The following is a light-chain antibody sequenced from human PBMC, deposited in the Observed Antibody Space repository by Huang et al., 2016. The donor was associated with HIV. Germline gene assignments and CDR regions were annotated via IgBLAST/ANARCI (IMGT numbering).Light chain of an antibody. J-gene: IGKJ4*01. CDR3: QQRYDWPLT. CDR2: DAT. CDR1: QSVSSY. V-gene: IGKV3-11*01. Sequence: IVLTQSPATVSLSPGERATLSCKASQSVSSYLAWYQQKPGQAPRLLIYDATSRAPGIPARFSGSGSGTDFTLTISNRGPEDFAVYFCQQRYDWPLTFGGGTKVEIK.